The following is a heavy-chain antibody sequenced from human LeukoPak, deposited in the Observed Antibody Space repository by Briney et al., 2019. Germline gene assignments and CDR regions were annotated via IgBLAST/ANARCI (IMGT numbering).Heavy chain of an antibody. CDR1: GFIFDDYA. Sequence: PGRSLRLSCAASGFIFDDYAMHWVRQAPGEGLEWVSGISWNSGMIGYADSVKGRFTISRDNAKNSLYLQMISLRAEDMALYYCAKDTRPQSSGYSHFDYWGQGTLVTVSS. V-gene: IGHV3-9*03. CDR3: AKDTRPQSSGYSHFDY. J-gene: IGHJ4*02. CDR2: ISWNSGMI. D-gene: IGHD3-22*01.